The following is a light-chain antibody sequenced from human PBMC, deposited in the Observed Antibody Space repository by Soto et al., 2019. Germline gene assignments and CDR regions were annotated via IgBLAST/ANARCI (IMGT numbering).Light chain of an antibody. J-gene: IGLJ2*01. Sequence: QSVLTQPRSVSGSPGQSVTISCTGTSSDVGGYNHVSWYQQHPGEAPKLMIFDVNKRPSGVPDRFSGSKSGNTASLTISGLQAEDEADYYCCSYAGTYTHVVFGGGTKLTVL. CDR3: CSYAGTYTHVV. CDR1: SSDVGGYNH. CDR2: DVN. V-gene: IGLV2-11*01.